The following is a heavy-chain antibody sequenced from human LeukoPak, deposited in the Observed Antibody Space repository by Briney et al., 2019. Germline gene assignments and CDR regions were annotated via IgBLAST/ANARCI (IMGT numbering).Heavy chain of an antibody. CDR2: IIPILGIA. CDR1: GGTFSSYT. V-gene: IGHV1-69*02. J-gene: IGHJ4*02. CDR3: ASPLNVERGYSYGYYY. Sequence: ASVKVSCKASGGTFSSYTISWVRQAPGQGLEWMGRIIPILGIANYAQKFQGRVTITADKSTSTAYMELSSLRSEDTVVYYCASPLNVERGYSYGYYYWGQGTLVTVSS. D-gene: IGHD5-18*01.